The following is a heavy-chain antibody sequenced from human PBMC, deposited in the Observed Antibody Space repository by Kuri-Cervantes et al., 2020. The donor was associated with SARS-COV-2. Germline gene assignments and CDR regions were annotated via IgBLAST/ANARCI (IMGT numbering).Heavy chain of an antibody. CDR1: GFTFSNAW. Sequence: GGSLRLSCAASGFTFSNAWMSWVRQAPGKGLEWVSYISSSGGSIFYADSVKGRFTISRDNSKNALYLQMNSLRAEDTAVYYCARGQYSGYDLYFDYWGQGTLVTVSS. J-gene: IGHJ4*02. D-gene: IGHD5-12*01. V-gene: IGHV3-48*01. CDR2: ISSSGGSI. CDR3: ARGQYSGYDLYFDY.